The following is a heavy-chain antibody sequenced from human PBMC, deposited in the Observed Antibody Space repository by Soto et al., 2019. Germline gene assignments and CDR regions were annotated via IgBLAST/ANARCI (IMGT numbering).Heavy chain of an antibody. Sequence: QVQLVQSGAEVKKPGASVKVSCKASGYTFTSYGISWVRQAPGQGLEWMGWISAYNGNTNYAQKLQGRVTMTTDTSTSAAYMELRSLGSEDTGVDYWARYPCGIAVAPIGYSYYMDVWGQGTTVTVSS. CDR1: GYTFTSYG. J-gene: IGHJ6*03. V-gene: IGHV1-18*01. CDR2: ISAYNGNT. CDR3: ARYPCGIAVAPIGYSYYMDV. D-gene: IGHD6-19*01.